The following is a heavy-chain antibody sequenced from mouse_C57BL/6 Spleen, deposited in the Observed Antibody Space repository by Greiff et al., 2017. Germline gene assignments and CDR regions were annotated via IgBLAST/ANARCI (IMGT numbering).Heavy chain of an antibody. CDR2: FYPGSGSI. J-gene: IGHJ3*01. Sequence: VQLQQPGAELVKPGASVKLSCKASGYTFTEYTIHWVKQRPGQGLEWIGWFYPGSGSITYNEKFKDKATLTADKSSSTVYMELSRLTTEDSAVYFCARHEPHYYGSSYSFAYWGQGTLVTVSA. D-gene: IGHD1-1*01. CDR3: ARHEPHYYGSSYSFAY. CDR1: GYTFTEYT. V-gene: IGHV1-62-2*01.